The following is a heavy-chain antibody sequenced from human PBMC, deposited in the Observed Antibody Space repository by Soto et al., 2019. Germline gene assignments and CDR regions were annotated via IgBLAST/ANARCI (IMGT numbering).Heavy chain of an antibody. CDR1: GYTFTSYG. CDR2: ISAYNGNT. V-gene: IGHV1-18*01. Sequence: QVQLVQSGAEVKKPGASVKVSCKASGYTFTSYGISWVRQAPGQGLEWMGWISAYNGNTNYAQKLQGRVTMTTYTSTSTAYMELRSLRSDDTAVYYCARDPPTANPRYYYYYGMDVWGQGTTVTVSS. J-gene: IGHJ6*02. CDR3: ARDPPTANPRYYYYYGMDV.